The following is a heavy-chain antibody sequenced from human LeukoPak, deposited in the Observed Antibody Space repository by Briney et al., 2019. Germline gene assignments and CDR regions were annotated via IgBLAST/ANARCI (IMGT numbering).Heavy chain of an antibody. V-gene: IGHV3-23*01. CDR2: ISGSGGST. CDR3: AKGGDIVVVPAALSYFDY. J-gene: IGHJ4*02. Sequence: GRSLRLSCAASGFTFSSYAMSWVRQAPGKGLEWVSAISGSGGSTHYADSVKGRFTISRDNSKNTLYLQMNSLRAEDTAVYYCAKGGDIVVVPAALSYFDYWGQGTLVTVSS. D-gene: IGHD2-2*01. CDR1: GFTFSSYA.